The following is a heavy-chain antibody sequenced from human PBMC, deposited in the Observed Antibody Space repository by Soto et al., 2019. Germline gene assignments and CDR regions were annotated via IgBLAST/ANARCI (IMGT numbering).Heavy chain of an antibody. Sequence: PSETLSLTCTVSGGSISSGDYYWSWIRHPPGKGLEWIGYIYYSGSTYYNPSLKSRVTISVDTSKNQFSLKLSSVTAADTAVYYCARVLDGMKYPPGDAFDIWGQGTMVTVSS. CDR3: ARVLDGMKYPPGDAFDI. CDR2: IYYSGST. CDR1: GGSISSGDYY. D-gene: IGHD7-27*01. J-gene: IGHJ3*02. V-gene: IGHV4-30-4*02.